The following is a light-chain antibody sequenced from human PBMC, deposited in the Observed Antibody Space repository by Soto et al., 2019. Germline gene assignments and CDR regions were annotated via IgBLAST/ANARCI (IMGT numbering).Light chain of an antibody. Sequence: QSVLTQSPSASASLGASVKLTGTLSSGHSSYAIAWYQQQPEKGPRYLMNLNSDGSHSKGDGIPDRFSGSSSGAEHYLTISSLQSEDEADYYCQTWGTGAWVFGGGTKLTVL. CDR1: SGHSSYA. J-gene: IGLJ3*02. V-gene: IGLV4-69*01. CDR3: QTWGTGAWV. CDR2: LNSDGSH.